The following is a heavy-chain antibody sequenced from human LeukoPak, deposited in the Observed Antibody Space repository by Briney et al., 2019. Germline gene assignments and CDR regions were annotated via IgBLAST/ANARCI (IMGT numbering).Heavy chain of an antibody. CDR3: ARAGTLYYAFDI. D-gene: IGHD1-1*01. CDR2: IYHSGST. J-gene: IGHJ3*02. CDR1: GGSISSGGYS. Sequence: SSETLSITCAVSGGSISSGGYSWSWIRQPPGKGLEWIGYIYHSGSTYYNPSLKSRVTISVDRSKNQFSLKLSSVTAADTAVYYCARAGTLYYAFDIWGQGTMVTVSS. V-gene: IGHV4-30-2*01.